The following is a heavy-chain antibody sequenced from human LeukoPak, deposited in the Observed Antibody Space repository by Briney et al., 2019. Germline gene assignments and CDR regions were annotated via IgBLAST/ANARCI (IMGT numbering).Heavy chain of an antibody. J-gene: IGHJ3*02. Sequence: GGSLRLSCAASGFTFDGYAMHWVRQAPGKGLEWVSGITWNTGSIGYADSVKGRFTVSRDNAKNSLYLQMNSLRADDTALYYCAKDRGGSYFDAFDIWGQGTLVTVSS. V-gene: IGHV3-9*01. CDR2: ITWNTGSI. CDR1: GFTFDGYA. CDR3: AKDRGGSYFDAFDI. D-gene: IGHD1-26*01.